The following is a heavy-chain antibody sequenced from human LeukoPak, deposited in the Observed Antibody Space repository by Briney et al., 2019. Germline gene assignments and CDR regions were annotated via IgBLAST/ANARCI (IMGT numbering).Heavy chain of an antibody. Sequence: SGGSLRLSCAASGFTFSTFAMIWVRQPPGKGLEWVSSIFPSGGEIHYADSVRGRFTISRDNSKSTLSLQMNSLRAEDTAVYYYAKDFWGVLERIYYYYMDVWGKGTTVTISS. CDR1: GFTFSTFA. CDR3: AKDFWGVLERIYYYYMDV. CDR2: IFPSGGEI. D-gene: IGHD3-16*01. J-gene: IGHJ6*03. V-gene: IGHV3-23*01.